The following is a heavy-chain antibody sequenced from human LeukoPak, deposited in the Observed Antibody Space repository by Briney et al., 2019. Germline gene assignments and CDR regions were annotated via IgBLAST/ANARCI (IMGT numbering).Heavy chain of an antibody. CDR1: GGSFSGYY. J-gene: IGHJ4*02. CDR3: ARGRAAAGTGAFDY. D-gene: IGHD6-13*01. CDR2: INHSGST. Sequence: SETLSLTCAVYGGSFSGYYWSWIRQPPGKGLEWIGEINHSGSTNYNPSLKSRVTISEDTSKNQFSLKLSSVTAADTAVYYCARGRAAAGTGAFDYWGQGTLVTVSS. V-gene: IGHV4-34*01.